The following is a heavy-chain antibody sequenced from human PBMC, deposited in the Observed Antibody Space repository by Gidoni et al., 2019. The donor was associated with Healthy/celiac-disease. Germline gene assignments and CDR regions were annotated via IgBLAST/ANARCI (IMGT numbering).Heavy chain of an antibody. D-gene: IGHD3-10*01. CDR3: ARLFPEGSGSSAGADY. J-gene: IGHJ4*02. CDR1: GDPLTSYA. V-gene: IGHV1-3*01. Sequence: QVRHVRSGAEVEKPGGSVRGSCKASGDPLTSYAMHWVRLAPGQRLEWMGWIKAGNGNTKYSQKFQGRVTVTRDTSASTAYMELSSLRSEDTAGYSCARLFPEGSGSSAGADYWGQGTLVTVSS. CDR2: IKAGNGNT.